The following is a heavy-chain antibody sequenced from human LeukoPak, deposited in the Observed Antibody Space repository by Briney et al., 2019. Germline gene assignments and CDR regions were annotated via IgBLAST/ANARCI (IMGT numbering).Heavy chain of an antibody. J-gene: IGHJ6*02. V-gene: IGHV3-21*01. Sequence: GGPLRLSCAASGFTFSSYSMNWVRQAPGKGLEWVSSISSSSSYIYYADSVKGRFTISRDNAKNSLYLQMNSLRAEDTAVYYCARLSFLAYYYYGMDVWGQGTTVTVSS. D-gene: IGHD2/OR15-2a*01. CDR1: GFTFSSYS. CDR3: ARLSFLAYYYYGMDV. CDR2: ISSSSSYI.